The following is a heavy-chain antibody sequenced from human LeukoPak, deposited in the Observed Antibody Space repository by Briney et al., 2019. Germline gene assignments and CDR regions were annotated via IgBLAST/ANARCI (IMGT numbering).Heavy chain of an antibody. J-gene: IGHJ4*02. CDR3: ARGSSVGNSVDY. D-gene: IGHD4-23*01. V-gene: IGHV1-2*02. Sequence: ASVRVSCKASGYTFIDYDIHWVRQAPGQGLEWMGWINPNSGGTNYAQKFQGRVTMTRDTSISTAYMELSRLRSDDTAVYYCARGSSVGNSVDYWGQGTLVTVSS. CDR2: INPNSGGT. CDR1: GYTFIDYD.